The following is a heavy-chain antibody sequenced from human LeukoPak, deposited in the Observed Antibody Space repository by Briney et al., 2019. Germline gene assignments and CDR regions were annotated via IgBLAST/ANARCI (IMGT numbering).Heavy chain of an antibody. D-gene: IGHD1-14*01. V-gene: IGHV2-5*02. J-gene: IGHJ4*02. CDR2: IYWDDDK. Sequence: SGPTLVQPTQTLTLTCTFSGFSLSTRGVGVGWIRQPPEKAPEWLSVIYWDDDKRYTPSLKSRLTITKVTSKNQVVLIMTNMDPVDTATYYCAHRRSGYNWNHGDFDYWGQGSLVTASS. CDR3: AHRRSGYNWNHGDFDY. CDR1: GFSLSTRGVG.